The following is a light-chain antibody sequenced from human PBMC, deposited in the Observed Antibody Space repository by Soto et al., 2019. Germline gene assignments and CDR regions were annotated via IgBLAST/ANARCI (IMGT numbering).Light chain of an antibody. Sequence: QSVLTQPASVSGSPGQSITISCTGTSSDVGGYNYVSWYQQHPGKAPKLMIYEVSNRPSGVSNRFSGSKSGNTASLTISGLQAEDEADYYCSSYTSSSTLVVFVGGTKLTVL. J-gene: IGLJ2*01. CDR1: SSDVGGYNY. CDR2: EVS. V-gene: IGLV2-14*01. CDR3: SSYTSSSTLVV.